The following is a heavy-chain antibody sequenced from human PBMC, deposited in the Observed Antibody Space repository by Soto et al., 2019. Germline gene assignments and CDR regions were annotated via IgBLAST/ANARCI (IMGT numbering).Heavy chain of an antibody. J-gene: IGHJ5*02. V-gene: IGHV1-46*01. Sequence: QVQLVQSGAEVKKPGASVRVSCKASGYTFINYYIHWVRQAPGQGLEWMGIINPGGGSTSYAQKLQGRVTMTRDTSMSTVYLELISLGYEDTAVHYCTIDFTEEGYSTDWGERFDLWGQGTLVTVSS. CDR1: GYTFINYY. D-gene: IGHD3-16*01. CDR3: TIDFTEEGYSTDWGERFDL. CDR2: INPGGGST.